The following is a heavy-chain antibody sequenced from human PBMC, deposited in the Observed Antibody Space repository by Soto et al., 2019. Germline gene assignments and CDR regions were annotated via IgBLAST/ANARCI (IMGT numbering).Heavy chain of an antibody. D-gene: IGHD3-3*01. CDR2: ISSSSSTI. J-gene: IGHJ4*02. Sequence: GGSLRLSCAASGFTFSSYSMNWVRQAPGKGLEWVSYISSSSSTIYYADSVKGRFTISRDNAKNSLYLQMNSLRDEDTAVYYCARDCQAGECFYFDYWGQGTLVTVSS. CDR3: ARDCQAGECFYFDY. CDR1: GFTFSSYS. V-gene: IGHV3-48*02.